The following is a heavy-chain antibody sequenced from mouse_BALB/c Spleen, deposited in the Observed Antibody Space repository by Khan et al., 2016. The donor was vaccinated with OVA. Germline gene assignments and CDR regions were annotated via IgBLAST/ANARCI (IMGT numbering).Heavy chain of an antibody. D-gene: IGHD4-1*01. CDR1: GYTFTNYW. J-gene: IGHJ3*01. V-gene: IGHV1-69*02. CDR3: TREGVAGSSFAY. CDR2: VYPSDSYT. Sequence: VQLQQSGAELVRPGASVKLSCKASGYTFTNYWINWVKQRPGQGLEWIGNVYPSDSYTNYNQKFKDKATLTVDKSSSTAYMQLSSPTSDDSAVYYCTREGVAGSSFAYWGQGTLVTVSA.